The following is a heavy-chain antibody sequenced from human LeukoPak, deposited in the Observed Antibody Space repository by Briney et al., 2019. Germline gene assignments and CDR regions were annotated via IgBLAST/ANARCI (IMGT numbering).Heavy chain of an antibody. V-gene: IGHV3-23*01. CDR2: ISGSGGST. CDR1: GFTFSSYA. J-gene: IGHJ4*02. CDR3: AKSSMVRGVIPPPLYFDY. D-gene: IGHD3-10*01. Sequence: GSLSLSCAASGFTFSSYAMSWVRQAPGKGLEWVSAISGSGGSTYYADSVKGRFTISRDNSKNTLYLQMNSLRAEDTAVYYCAKSSMVRGVIPPPLYFDYWGQGTLVTVSS.